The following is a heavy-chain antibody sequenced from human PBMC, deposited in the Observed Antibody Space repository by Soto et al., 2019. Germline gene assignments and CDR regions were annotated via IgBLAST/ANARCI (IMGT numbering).Heavy chain of an antibody. V-gene: IGHV4-30-4*01. D-gene: IGHD3-22*01. CDR3: ARVGSYYYDSSGYRKNYCMDV. Sequence: SETLSLTCTVSGGSISSGDYYWSWIRQPPGKGLEWIGYIYYSGSTYYNPFLKSRVTISVDTSKNQFSLKLSSVTAADTAVSYCARVGSYYYDSSGYRKNYCMDVWGQGTTVTVSS. J-gene: IGHJ6*02. CDR2: IYYSGST. CDR1: GGSISSGDYY.